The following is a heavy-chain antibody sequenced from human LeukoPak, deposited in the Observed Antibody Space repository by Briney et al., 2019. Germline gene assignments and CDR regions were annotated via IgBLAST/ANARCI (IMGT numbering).Heavy chain of an antibody. CDR2: FDPEDGET. CDR3: ATGALDYYDSSGYWYNFDY. CDR1: GYTFTSYY. D-gene: IGHD3-22*01. V-gene: IGHV1-24*01. J-gene: IGHJ4*02. Sequence: PMASVKVSCKASGYTFTSYYMHWVRQAPGQGLEWMGGFDPEDGETIYAQKFQGRVTMTEDTSTDTAYMELSSLRSEDTAVYYCATGALDYYDSSGYWYNFDYWGQGTLVTVSS.